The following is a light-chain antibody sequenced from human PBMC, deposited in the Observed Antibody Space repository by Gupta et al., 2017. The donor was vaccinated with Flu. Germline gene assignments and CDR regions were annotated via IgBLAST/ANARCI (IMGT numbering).Light chain of an antibody. CDR3: QQLNSFPLT. J-gene: IGKJ4*01. Sequence: DIQLTQSPSFLSASVGDRVTITCRASQDFGSDLAWYQQKPGKAPKLLIYTASILESGVPSRFSGSKSGTEFTLTISSLQPEDFASYYCQQLNSFPLTFGGGTKVEIK. CDR1: QDFGSD. CDR2: TAS. V-gene: IGKV1-9*01.